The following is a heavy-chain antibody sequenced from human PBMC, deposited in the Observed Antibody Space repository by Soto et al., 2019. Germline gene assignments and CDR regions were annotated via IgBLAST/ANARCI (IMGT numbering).Heavy chain of an antibody. V-gene: IGHV1-69*13. J-gene: IGHJ4*02. D-gene: IGHD4-17*01. CDR2: IIPIFGTA. Sequence: SVKVSCKASGGTFSSYAISWVRQAPGQGLEWMGGIIPIFGTANYAQKFQGRVTITADESTSTAYMELSSLRSEDTAVYYCARQGNSLRRYFDYWGQGTLVTVSS. CDR3: ARQGNSLRRYFDY. CDR1: GGTFSSYA.